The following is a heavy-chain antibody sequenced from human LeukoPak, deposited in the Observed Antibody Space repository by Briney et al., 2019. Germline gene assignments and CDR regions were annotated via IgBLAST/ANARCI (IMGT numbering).Heavy chain of an antibody. CDR2: IKPDGTTK. CDR3: ARSIPYGTTWYGRSDY. D-gene: IGHD6-13*01. V-gene: IGHV3-7*03. Sequence: PGGSLRLSCTASGFTFGDFGLNWFRQAPGKGLEWVANIKPDGTTKFYVDSVKGRFTISRDNALNSLYLQMNSLRAEDTAIYYCARSIPYGTTWYGRSDYWGQGTLVTVSS. J-gene: IGHJ4*02. CDR1: GFTFGDFG.